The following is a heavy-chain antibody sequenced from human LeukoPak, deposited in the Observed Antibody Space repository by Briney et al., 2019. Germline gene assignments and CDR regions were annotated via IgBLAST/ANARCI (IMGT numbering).Heavy chain of an antibody. J-gene: IGHJ4*02. Sequence: ASVKVSCKASGYTFTSYGISWMRQAPGQGLEWMGWISAYNGNTNYAQKLQGRVTMTTDTSTRTAYMELRSLRSDDTAVYYCARDWEVAIHRPIDYWGQGTLVTVSS. CDR2: ISAYNGNT. D-gene: IGHD5-12*01. CDR1: GYTFTSYG. CDR3: ARDWEVAIHRPIDY. V-gene: IGHV1-18*01.